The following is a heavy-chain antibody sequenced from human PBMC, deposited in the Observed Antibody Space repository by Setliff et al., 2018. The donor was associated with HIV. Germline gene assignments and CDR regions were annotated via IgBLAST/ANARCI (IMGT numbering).Heavy chain of an antibody. Sequence: PGGSLRLSCAASGFMFSNYAMTWVRQAPGKGLEWVSSISGTAYNTYYADSVKGRFTISRDNAKKSLYLQMHSLRAEDTAVYYCVRWGLPYGIDAWGQGTLVTVSS. CDR2: ISGTAYNT. D-gene: IGHD3-16*01. J-gene: IGHJ4*02. V-gene: IGHV3-23*01. CDR1: GFMFSNYA. CDR3: VRWGLPYGIDA.